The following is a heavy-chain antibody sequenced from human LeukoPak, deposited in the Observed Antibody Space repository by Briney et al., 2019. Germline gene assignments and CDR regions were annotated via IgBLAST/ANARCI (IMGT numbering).Heavy chain of an antibody. CDR2: VYHSGAT. V-gene: IGHV4-4*02. Sequence: KTSGTLSLTCTVSGGSISSSNWWSWVRQPPGKGLEWIGEVYHSGATNYNPSLRSRVTISADRSSNQFSLRLNSVTAADTAVFYCARGEGYGSGTVHFDYWGRGILVTVSS. J-gene: IGHJ4*02. D-gene: IGHD3-10*01. CDR1: GGSISSSNW. CDR3: ARGEGYGSGTVHFDY.